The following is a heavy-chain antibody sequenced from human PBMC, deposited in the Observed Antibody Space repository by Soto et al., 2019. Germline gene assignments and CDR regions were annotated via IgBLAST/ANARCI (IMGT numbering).Heavy chain of an antibody. CDR3: ASLSITAKEDGIP. V-gene: IGHV3-33*01. D-gene: IGHD3-16*01. CDR1: GFTFSFYG. CDR2: IWSDGSNK. Sequence: QVQLVESGGGVVQPGKSLTLSCVASGFTFSFYGMHWVRQAPGKGLEWVAVIWSDGSNKYYADAVKGRFTISRDNSKSTLYLQMKSLRAEDTAVYYCASLSITAKEDGIPWGQGTLVSVSP. J-gene: IGHJ5*02.